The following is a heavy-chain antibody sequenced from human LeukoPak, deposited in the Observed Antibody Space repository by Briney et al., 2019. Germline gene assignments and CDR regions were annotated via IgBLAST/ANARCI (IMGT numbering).Heavy chain of an antibody. Sequence: SDTLSLTCTVSGGSISGYYWTWIRQPPGQGLEWIGYIYASESTNYNPSLKSRVTISADTSKNQFARRLSSVPAADTAVYYWARQRYTSSSSYFDFWGQGTLVTVSS. CDR1: GGSISGYY. V-gene: IGHV4-4*09. CDR2: IYASEST. D-gene: IGHD6-6*01. J-gene: IGHJ4*02. CDR3: ARQRYTSSSSYFDF.